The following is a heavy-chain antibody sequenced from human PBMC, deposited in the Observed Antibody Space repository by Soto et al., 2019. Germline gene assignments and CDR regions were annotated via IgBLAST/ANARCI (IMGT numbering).Heavy chain of an antibody. V-gene: IGHV1-2*02. J-gene: IGHJ6*02. D-gene: IGHD2-2*01. CDR3: ARDQNIVVVPAADYYYYGMDV. CDR1: GYTFTGYD. Sequence: AASVKVSCKASGYTFTGYDMHWVRQARGQGLEWMGWINPNSGGTNYAQKFQGRVTMTRDTSISTAYMELSRLRSDDTAVYYCARDQNIVVVPAADYYYYGMDVWGQGTTVTVSS. CDR2: INPNSGGT.